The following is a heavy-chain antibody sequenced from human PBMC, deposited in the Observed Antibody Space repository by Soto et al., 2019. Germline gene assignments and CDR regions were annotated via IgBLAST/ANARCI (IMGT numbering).Heavy chain of an antibody. CDR2: ISGSGGST. J-gene: IGHJ4*02. Sequence: PGGSLRLSCAASGFTFSSYAMSWVRQAPGKGLEWVSAISGSGGSTYYADSVKGRVTISRDNSKNTLYLQMNSLRADDTAVYHCAKRGGACSGNRCFGGFDFWGQGTLVTVSS. CDR1: GFTFSSYA. V-gene: IGHV3-23*01. CDR3: AKRGGACSGNRCFGGFDF. D-gene: IGHD2-15*01.